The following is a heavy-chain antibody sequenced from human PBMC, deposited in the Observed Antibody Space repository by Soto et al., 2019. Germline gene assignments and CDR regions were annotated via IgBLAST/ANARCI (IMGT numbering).Heavy chain of an antibody. Sequence: GASVKVSCKASGYTFTHYGITWVRQAPGQGLEWMGWISTYNGNTNYAQNLQDRLTMTTDTSTSTAYMELSRLRSDDTAVYYCARDKGDYYGSGSSYRYYYYYMDVWGKGTTLTFSS. CDR3: ARDKGDYYGSGSSYRYYYYYMDV. CDR1: GYTFTHYG. CDR2: ISTYNGNT. V-gene: IGHV1-18*01. D-gene: IGHD3-10*01. J-gene: IGHJ6*03.